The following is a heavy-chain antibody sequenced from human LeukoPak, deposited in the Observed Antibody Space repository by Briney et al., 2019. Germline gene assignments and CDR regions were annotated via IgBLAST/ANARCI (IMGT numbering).Heavy chain of an antibody. CDR3: ARRYCSGGSCYSDTFDI. J-gene: IGHJ3*02. CDR1: GDSVSSNSAA. D-gene: IGHD2-15*01. V-gene: IGHV6-1*01. Sequence: SQTLSLTCAISGDSVSSNSAAWNWIRQSPSRGLEWLGRTYYRSKWYNDYAVSVKSRITIKPDTSKNQFSLQLHSVTPEDTAVYYCARRYCSGGSCYSDTFDIWGQGTMVTVSS. CDR2: TYYRSKWYN.